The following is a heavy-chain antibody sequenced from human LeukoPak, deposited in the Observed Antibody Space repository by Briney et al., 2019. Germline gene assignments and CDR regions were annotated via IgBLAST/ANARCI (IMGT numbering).Heavy chain of an antibody. Sequence: SETLSLTCTVSGASISSGGYYWSWIRQHPGKGLEWIGYIFYSGSTYYNPSLKSRVTISVDTSKNQFSLKLSSVTAADTAVYYCARYCSSTSCYPDVDYWGQGTLVTVSS. V-gene: IGHV4-31*03. J-gene: IGHJ4*02. CDR1: GASISSGGYY. D-gene: IGHD2-2*01. CDR3: ARYCSSTSCYPDVDY. CDR2: IFYSGST.